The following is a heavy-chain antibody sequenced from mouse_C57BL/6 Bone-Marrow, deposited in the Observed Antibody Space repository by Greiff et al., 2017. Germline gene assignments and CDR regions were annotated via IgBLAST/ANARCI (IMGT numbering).Heavy chain of an antibody. CDR3: ARGGKPFYYYGGGSDY. J-gene: IGHJ2*01. D-gene: IGHD1-1*01. Sequence: QVQLQQPGAELVKPGASVKMSCKASGYTFTSYWITWVKQRPGQGLEWIGDIYPGSGSTNYNEKFKSKATLTVDTSSSTAYMQLSSLTSEDSAVFYCARGGKPFYYYGGGSDYWGQGTTLTVSS. CDR2: IYPGSGST. CDR1: GYTFTSYW. V-gene: IGHV1-55*01.